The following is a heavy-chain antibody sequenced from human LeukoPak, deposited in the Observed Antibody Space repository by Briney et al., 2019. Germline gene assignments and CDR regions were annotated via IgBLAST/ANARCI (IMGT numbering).Heavy chain of an antibody. V-gene: IGHV1-18*01. Sequence: ASVMVSCKASGYTFTSCGISRVRQAPGQELEWMGWISAYNGNTNYAQKLQGRVTMTTDTSTSTAYMELRSLRSDDTAVYYCATSSLEPNYYYYGMDVWGQGTTVTVSS. D-gene: IGHD1-1*01. CDR1: GYTFTSCG. CDR3: ATSSLEPNYYYYGMDV. CDR2: ISAYNGNT. J-gene: IGHJ6*02.